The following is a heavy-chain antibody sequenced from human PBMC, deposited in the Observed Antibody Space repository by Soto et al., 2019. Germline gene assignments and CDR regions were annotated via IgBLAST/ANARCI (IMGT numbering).Heavy chain of an antibody. D-gene: IGHD5-18*01. J-gene: IGHJ4*02. Sequence: ASVKVSCKASGCTFTSYGISWVRQAPGQGVEWMGWISAYNGNTNYAQKLQGSVTMTTETSTSTAYMELRSLRSDDTAVYYCARDPWEGYSYGLDYWGQGTLVTVSS. CDR1: GCTFTSYG. CDR2: ISAYNGNT. V-gene: IGHV1-18*01. CDR3: ARDPWEGYSYGLDY.